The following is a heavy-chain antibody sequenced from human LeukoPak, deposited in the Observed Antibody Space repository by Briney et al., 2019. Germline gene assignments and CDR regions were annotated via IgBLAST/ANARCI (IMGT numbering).Heavy chain of an antibody. V-gene: IGHV3-23*01. CDR1: GFIFSSYS. J-gene: IGHJ6*02. CDR3: AKAASSSWPSYYYGMDV. CDR2: ITGSGGNT. Sequence: QPGGSLRLSYAASGFIFSSYSMSWVRQAPGKGLEWVSVITGSGGNTYYADSVKGRFTISKDNSKNTVYLQMSSLRVDDTAVYYCAKAASSSWPSYYYGMDVWGQGTTVTVS. D-gene: IGHD6-13*01.